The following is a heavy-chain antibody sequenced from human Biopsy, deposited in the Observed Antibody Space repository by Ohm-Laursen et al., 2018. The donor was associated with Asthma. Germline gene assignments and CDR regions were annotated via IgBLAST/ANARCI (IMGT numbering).Heavy chain of an antibody. CDR3: ASDFPKDYVRYNFQF. CDR2: QNPGEGGT. V-gene: IGHV1-24*01. Sequence: GASVKVSCKISGYSLTDLSMHWVRQAPGQGLEWMEGQNPGEGGTVNARRFQGRVTMTEDTSTDTAYMELSSLSSDDTAVYYCASDFPKDYVRYNFQFWGQGTLVTVSS. J-gene: IGHJ4*02. D-gene: IGHD4-17*01. CDR1: GYSLTDLS.